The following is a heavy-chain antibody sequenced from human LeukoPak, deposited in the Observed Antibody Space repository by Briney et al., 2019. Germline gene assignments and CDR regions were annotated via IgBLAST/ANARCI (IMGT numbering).Heavy chain of an antibody. J-gene: IGHJ3*02. CDR3: ARDLNDAFDI. CDR2: ISSSTSYI. V-gene: IGHV3-21*01. CDR1: GFTFSDYY. Sequence: PGGSLRLSCAASGFTFSDYYMNWVRQAPGKGLERVSSISSSTSYIYYADSVKGRFTISRDNARNSLYPQMNSLRAEDTAVYYCARDLNDAFDIWGQGTMVTVSS.